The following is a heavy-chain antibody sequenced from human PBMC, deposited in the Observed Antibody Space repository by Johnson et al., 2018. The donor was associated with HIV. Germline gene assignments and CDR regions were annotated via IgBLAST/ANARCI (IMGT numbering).Heavy chain of an antibody. V-gene: IGHV3-7*02. J-gene: IGHJ3*02. D-gene: IGHD2-15*01. CDR1: GFTFSSYW. Sequence: VQLVESGGGLVQPGGSLRLSCAASGFTFSSYWMSWVRQAPGKGLEWVANIKHDGSEKYYVDSVTGRFTIYRDNAKNSLYLQMNSLRAEDTAVYYCARSYCSGGSCRIHDAFDIWGQGTMVTVSS. CDR2: IKHDGSEK. CDR3: ARSYCSGGSCRIHDAFDI.